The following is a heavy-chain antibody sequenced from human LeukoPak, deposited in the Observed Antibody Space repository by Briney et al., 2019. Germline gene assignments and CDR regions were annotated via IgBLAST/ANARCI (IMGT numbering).Heavy chain of an antibody. CDR2: ISGSGGST. Sequence: GGSLRLSCAASGFTFSGFWMHWVRQAPGKGLEWVSAISGSGGSTYYADSVKGRFTISRDNSKNTLYLQMNSLRAEDTAVYYCAKDTLIVVVPAAQRDDYWGQGTLVTVSS. CDR1: GFTFSGFW. D-gene: IGHD2-2*01. CDR3: AKDTLIVVVPAAQRDDY. J-gene: IGHJ4*02. V-gene: IGHV3-23*01.